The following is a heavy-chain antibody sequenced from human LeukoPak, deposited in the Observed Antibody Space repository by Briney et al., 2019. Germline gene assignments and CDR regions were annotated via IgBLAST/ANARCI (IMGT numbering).Heavy chain of an antibody. D-gene: IGHD3-22*01. CDR1: EGSIRTYA. CDR3: ARDYYDSRVDAFDI. Sequence: SETLCHTRILAEGSIRTYAWSSMRAPPGGGVEWVGHTDYSGSTDYNPTLKARVTMSVDTSKSQFSLKLSSVTGTDTALYYWARDYYDSRVDAFDIWGQGTMVTVSS. CDR2: TDYSGST. V-gene: IGHV4-59*01. J-gene: IGHJ3*02.